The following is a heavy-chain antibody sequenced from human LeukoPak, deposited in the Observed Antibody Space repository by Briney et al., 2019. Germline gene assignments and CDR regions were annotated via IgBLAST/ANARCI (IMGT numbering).Heavy chain of an antibody. CDR2: IYYSGST. J-gene: IGHJ4*02. D-gene: IGHD3-22*01. CDR3: ARQAVDSSGYYSYFDY. Sequence: SETLSLTCTVSGGSISSSSYYWGWIRQPPGKELEWIGSIYYSGSTYYNPSLKSRITISVDTSKNQFSLKLSSVTAADTAVYYCARQAVDSSGYYSYFDYWGQGTLVTVSS. CDR1: GGSISSSSYY. V-gene: IGHV4-39*01.